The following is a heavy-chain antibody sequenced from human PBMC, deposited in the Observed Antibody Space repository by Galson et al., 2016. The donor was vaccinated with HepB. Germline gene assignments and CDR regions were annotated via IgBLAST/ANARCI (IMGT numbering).Heavy chain of an antibody. CDR1: RDSVSRSLSY. J-gene: IGHJ3*02. D-gene: IGHD6-13*01. CDR2: AHHSGKT. Sequence: SETLSLTCTVSRDSVSRSLSYWAWIRQSPGKGLEWIGTAHHSGKTYYNPSLQSRVTISIDTPKNKFSLNVDSVTAADTSVFYCARHTLAAGSGAAFDSWGRGTWVSVS. V-gene: IGHV4-39*01. CDR3: ARHTLAAGSGAAFDS.